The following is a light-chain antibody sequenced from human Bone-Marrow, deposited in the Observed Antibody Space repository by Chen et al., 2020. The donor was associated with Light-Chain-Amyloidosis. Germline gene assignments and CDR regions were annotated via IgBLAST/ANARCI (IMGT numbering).Light chain of an antibody. CDR1: NIGSTS. Sequence: SYVLTQPSSVSVAPGQTATIACGGNNIGSTSVHWYQQTPGQAPILVVYDDSDRPSGIPERLSSSNSGNTATLTISRVEAGDEADYYCQVWDRSSDRPVFGGGTKLPVL. CDR2: DDS. V-gene: IGLV3-21*02. J-gene: IGLJ3*02. CDR3: QVWDRSSDRPV.